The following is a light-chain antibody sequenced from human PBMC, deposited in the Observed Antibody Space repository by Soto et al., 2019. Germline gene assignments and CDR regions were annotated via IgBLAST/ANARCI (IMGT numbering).Light chain of an antibody. Sequence: EIVMTQSPPTLSVSPGERATLSCRASQSVSSNLAWYQQKPGQAPRLLIYGASNRATGIPDRFSGSGSGTDFTLTISRLEPEDFAVYYCQQYGSSGTFGQGTKVDIK. CDR1: QSVSSN. J-gene: IGKJ1*01. CDR3: QQYGSSGT. CDR2: GAS. V-gene: IGKV3-20*01.